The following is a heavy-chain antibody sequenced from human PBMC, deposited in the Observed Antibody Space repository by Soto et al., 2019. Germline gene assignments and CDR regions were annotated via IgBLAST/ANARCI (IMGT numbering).Heavy chain of an antibody. CDR1: GYTFATYG. V-gene: IGHV1-18*01. Sequence: ASVKVSCKASGYTFATYGFSWVRQAPGQGLEWMGWISASNGNTNYAQKLQGRVTMTTDTSTSTAYMELRSLRSDDTAVYYCARRSDTAMARYYYGMDVWGQGTTVTVSS. J-gene: IGHJ6*02. CDR2: ISASNGNT. D-gene: IGHD5-18*01. CDR3: ARRSDTAMARYYYGMDV.